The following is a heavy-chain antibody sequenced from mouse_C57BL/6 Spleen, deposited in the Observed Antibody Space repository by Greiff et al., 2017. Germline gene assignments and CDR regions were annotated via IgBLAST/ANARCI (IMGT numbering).Heavy chain of an antibody. V-gene: IGHV6-3*01. CDR1: GFTFSNYW. CDR3: TGGIYYDYDYFDY. D-gene: IGHD2-4*01. J-gene: IGHJ2*01. Sequence: EVKVEESGGGLVQPGGSMKLSCVASGFTFSNYWMNWVRQSPEKGLEWVAQIRLKSDNYATYYAESVKGRFTISRDDSKSSVYLQMNNLRAEDTGIYYCTGGIYYDYDYFDYWGQGTTLTVSS. CDR2: IRLKSDNYAT.